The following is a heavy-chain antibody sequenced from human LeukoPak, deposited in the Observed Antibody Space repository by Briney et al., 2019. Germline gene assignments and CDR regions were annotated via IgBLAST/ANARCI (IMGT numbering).Heavy chain of an antibody. D-gene: IGHD5-18*01. CDR3: ANLGAMATWGHSFDY. CDR2: ISYDGGNK. V-gene: IGHV3-30-3*01. Sequence: GWALRLSCAASGFTFSSYAMHWVRRAPGKGREGVAVISYDGGNKYYAESVKGRFTISRDNAKNSLYLQMNSLRAEDTAVFYCANLGAMATWGHSFDYWGQGTLVTVSS. J-gene: IGHJ4*02. CDR1: GFTFSSYA.